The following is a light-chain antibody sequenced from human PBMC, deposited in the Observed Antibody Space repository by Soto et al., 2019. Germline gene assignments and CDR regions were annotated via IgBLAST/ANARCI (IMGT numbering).Light chain of an antibody. V-gene: IGLV2-14*03. Sequence: QSALTQPASVSGSPGQSITISCTGTSSDVGGYNYVSWYQQHPGKAPQLIIYDVANRPSGVSNRFSGSKSGNTASLTISGLQAEEEADYYCSSYTSSSTYVLFGGGTKLTVL. CDR1: SSDVGGYNY. J-gene: IGLJ2*01. CDR3: SSYTSSSTYVL. CDR2: DVA.